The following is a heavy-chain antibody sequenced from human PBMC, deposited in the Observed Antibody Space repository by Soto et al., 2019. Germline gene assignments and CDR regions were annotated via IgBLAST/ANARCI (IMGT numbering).Heavy chain of an antibody. J-gene: IGHJ4*02. D-gene: IGHD3-10*01. V-gene: IGHV4-59*08. CDR2: IYYSGST. Sequence: QVQLQESGPGLVKPSETLSLTCTVSGGSISSYYWSWIRQPPGKGLEWIGYIYYSGSTNYNPSLKERDTISVDTSKNQFSLKLNAMTAADTAVYYCARHNYGSGSTYFDYWGQGTLVTVSS. CDR3: ARHNYGSGSTYFDY. CDR1: GGSISSYY.